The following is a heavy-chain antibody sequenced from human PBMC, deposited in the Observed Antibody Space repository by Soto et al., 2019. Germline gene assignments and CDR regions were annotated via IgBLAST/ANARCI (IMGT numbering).Heavy chain of an antibody. CDR2: ISSSSSYI. V-gene: IGHV3-21*01. CDR3: ARGRESYYYYYGMDV. Sequence: GGSLRLSCAASGFTSSSYSMNWVRQAPGKGLEWVSSISSSSSYIYYADSVKGRFTISRDNAKNSLYLQMNSLRAEDTAVYYCARGRESYYYYYGMDVWGQGTTVTVSS. CDR1: GFTSSSYS. J-gene: IGHJ6*02.